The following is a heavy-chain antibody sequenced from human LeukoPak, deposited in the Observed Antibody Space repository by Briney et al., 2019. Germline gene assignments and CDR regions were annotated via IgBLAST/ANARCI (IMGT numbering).Heavy chain of an antibody. CDR1: GFTFSSYW. CDR3: ARVNVCPRCHFDY. V-gene: IGHV3-74*01. J-gene: IGHJ4*02. CDR2: ISPDGSGT. D-gene: IGHD3-16*01. Sequence: AGSLRLSCAASGFTFSSYWMHWVRQAPGKGLGWVSRISPDGSGTIYAASVKGRFTISRDNAKNTLYLQMPTLRADDTAVYYCARVNVCPRCHFDYWGQGTLVTVSS.